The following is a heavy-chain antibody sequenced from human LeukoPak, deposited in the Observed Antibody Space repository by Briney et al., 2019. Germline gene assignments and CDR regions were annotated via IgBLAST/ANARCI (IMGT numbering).Heavy chain of an antibody. V-gene: IGHV4-59*01. Sequence: KPSETLSLTCTVSGGSISSYYWSWIRQPPGKGLEWIGYVFYSGNANYNPSLKSRVTISLDTSKNQFSLKLNSVTAADTAVYYCARGTEQFICSATSCLFDYWGQGTLVTVSS. CDR1: GGSISSYY. CDR2: VFYSGNA. J-gene: IGHJ4*02. CDR3: ARGTEQFICSATSCLFDY. D-gene: IGHD2-2*01.